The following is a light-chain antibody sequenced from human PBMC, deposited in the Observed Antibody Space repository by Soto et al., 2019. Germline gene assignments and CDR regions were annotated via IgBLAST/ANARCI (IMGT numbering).Light chain of an antibody. CDR1: QDISNY. CDR2: DAS. J-gene: IGKJ4*01. V-gene: IGKV1-33*01. Sequence: DIQMTQSPSSLSASVGDRVTITCQASQDISNYLNWYQQKPGKAPKLLLFDASNMETGVPSRFSGSGSGTDFTFTISSLQPEDIATYYCQQYDNLSLTFGGGTNVDIK. CDR3: QQYDNLSLT.